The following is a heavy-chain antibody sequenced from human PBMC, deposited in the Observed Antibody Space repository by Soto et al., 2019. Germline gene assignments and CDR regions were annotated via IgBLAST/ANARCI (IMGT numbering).Heavy chain of an antibody. CDR3: AQMWFGELWHGMDV. V-gene: IGHV1-69*02. CDR1: GVDFNSPT. D-gene: IGHD3-10*01. Sequence: QLVQSGAEVKKPGSSVKVSCKASGVDFNSPTLSWVRQAPGQGPEWMGTIIPILDVTKHAQKFQGRITITADKSTSTVYMEMRSLRSEDTAVYYCAQMWFGELWHGMDVWGQGTTVTVSS. CDR2: IIPILDVT. J-gene: IGHJ6*02.